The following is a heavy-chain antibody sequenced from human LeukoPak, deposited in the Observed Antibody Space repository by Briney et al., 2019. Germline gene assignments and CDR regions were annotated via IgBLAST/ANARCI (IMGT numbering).Heavy chain of an antibody. CDR2: IGTAGDT. CDR3: ARSLSYYGMDV. V-gene: IGHV3-13*01. J-gene: IGHJ6*02. Sequence: GSLRLSCAASGFTFSSYDMHWVRQATGKGLEWVSAIGTAGDTYYPGSVKGRFTISRENAKNSLYLQMNSLRAGDTAVYYCARSLSYYGMDVWGQGTTVTVSS. CDR1: GFTFSSYD.